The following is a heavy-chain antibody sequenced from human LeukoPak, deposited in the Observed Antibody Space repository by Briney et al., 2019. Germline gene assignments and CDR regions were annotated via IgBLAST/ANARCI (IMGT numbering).Heavy chain of an antibody. V-gene: IGHV3-7*04. J-gene: IGHJ3*02. D-gene: IGHD2-15*01. Sequence: GGSLRLSCAASGFTFSSYWMSWVRQAPGKGLEWVANINQDGSEKYYVDSVKGRFPISRDNAQNSLYLQMNSLRAEDTAVYYCARVRGGYCSGGSCYSAFDIWGQGTMVTVSS. CDR1: GFTFSSYW. CDR3: ARVRGGYCSGGSCYSAFDI. CDR2: INQDGSEK.